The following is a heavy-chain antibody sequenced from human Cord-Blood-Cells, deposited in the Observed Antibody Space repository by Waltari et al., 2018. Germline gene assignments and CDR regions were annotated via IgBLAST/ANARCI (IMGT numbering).Heavy chain of an antibody. CDR3: ATGEAGVGAPPYYFDY. Sequence: QVQLVQSGAEVKKPGASVKVSCKVSGYTLTELSMHWVRQAPGKGLEWMGGFDPEDGETSYEQKFQGRVTMTEDTSTDTAYMELSSLRSEDTAVYYCATGEAGVGAPPYYFDYWGQGTLVTVSS. D-gene: IGHD3-16*01. CDR1: GYTLTELS. CDR2: FDPEDGET. V-gene: IGHV1-24*01. J-gene: IGHJ4*02.